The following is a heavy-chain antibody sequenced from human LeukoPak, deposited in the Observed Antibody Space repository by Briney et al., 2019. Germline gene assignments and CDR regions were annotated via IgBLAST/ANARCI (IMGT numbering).Heavy chain of an antibody. Sequence: SETLSLTCTFSGGSISSYYLNWIRQPPGKGLEWIGYIYYSGSTNYNPSLKSRVTISVDMSKNQFSLKLSSVAAADTAVYYCATGGAIVGATLDYWGQGTLVTVSS. CDR3: ATGGAIVGATLDY. CDR2: IYYSGST. V-gene: IGHV4-59*01. D-gene: IGHD1-26*01. J-gene: IGHJ4*02. CDR1: GGSISSYY.